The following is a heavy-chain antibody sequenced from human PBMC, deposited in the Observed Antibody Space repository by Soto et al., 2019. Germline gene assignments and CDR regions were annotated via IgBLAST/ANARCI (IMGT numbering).Heavy chain of an antibody. D-gene: IGHD3-22*01. CDR1: GGSISSYY. J-gene: IGHJ3*02. CDR3: AREGGGYYYDSSGYDGAFDI. Sequence: SETLSLTCTVSGGSISSYYWSWIRQPPGKGLEWIGYIYYSGSTNYNPSLKSRVTISVDTSKNQFSLKLSSVTAADTAVYYCAREGGGYYYDSSGYDGAFDIWGQGTMVPVSS. CDR2: IYYSGST. V-gene: IGHV4-59*01.